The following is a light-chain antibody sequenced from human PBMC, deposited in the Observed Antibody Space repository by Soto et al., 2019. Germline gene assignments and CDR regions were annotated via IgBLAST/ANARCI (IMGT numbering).Light chain of an antibody. J-gene: IGKJ2*01. V-gene: IGKV3-15*01. Sequence: EIVMTQSPATLSVSPGERATLSCRASQSVSSNLAWYQQKPGQAPRLLIYGASTRSTGIPARFSGSGSGTEFTLTISSLQAEEFAVYYCQQYNNWPSTFGPGTKLEIK. CDR2: GAS. CDR1: QSVSSN. CDR3: QQYNNWPST.